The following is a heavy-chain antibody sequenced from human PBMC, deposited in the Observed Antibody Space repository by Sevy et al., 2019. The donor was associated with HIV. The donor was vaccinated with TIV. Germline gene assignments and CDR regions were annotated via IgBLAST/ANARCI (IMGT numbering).Heavy chain of an antibody. J-gene: IGHJ5*02. D-gene: IGHD2-8*01. V-gene: IGHV3-15*01. CDR2: IKKKPDGGKT. CDR3: CTEGNVLLAEGWGHWFDP. Sequence: GGSLRLSCAASGFTFNNAWMSWVRQAPGKGLEWIGRIKKKPDGGKTDKAEPVKGRLTISREDSKNTLYLQMNSLKTEDTAVYYCCTEGNVLLAEGWGHWFDPWGQGTLVTVSS. CDR1: GFTFNNAW.